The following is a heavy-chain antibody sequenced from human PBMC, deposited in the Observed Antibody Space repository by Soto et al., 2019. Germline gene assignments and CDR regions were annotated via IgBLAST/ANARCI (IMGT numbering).Heavy chain of an antibody. CDR2: IYTSGST. D-gene: IGHD3-10*01. CDR1: GGSISSYY. V-gene: IGHV4-4*07. Sequence: SETLSLTCTVSGGSISSYYWSWIRQPAGKGLEWIGRIYTSGSTNYNPSLKSRVTMSVDTSKNQFSLKLSSVTAADTAVYYCARDYLGGFGELTGYDYWGQGTLVTVSS. J-gene: IGHJ4*02. CDR3: ARDYLGGFGELTGYDY.